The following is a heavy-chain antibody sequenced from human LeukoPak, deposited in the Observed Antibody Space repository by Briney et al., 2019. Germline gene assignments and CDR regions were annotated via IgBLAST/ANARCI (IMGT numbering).Heavy chain of an antibody. CDR3: ARAPEWYQTYEAFDI. J-gene: IGHJ3*02. V-gene: IGHV4-4*02. Sequence: SGTLSLTCAVSGGSISSNNWWGWVRQPPGKGLEWIGEIYHSGSPNYNPSLKSRVTISVDKSRNHFSLNLSSVTAADTAVYYCARAPEWYQTYEAFDIWGQGTMVTVSS. D-gene: IGHD2-2*01. CDR2: IYHSGSP. CDR1: GGSISSNNW.